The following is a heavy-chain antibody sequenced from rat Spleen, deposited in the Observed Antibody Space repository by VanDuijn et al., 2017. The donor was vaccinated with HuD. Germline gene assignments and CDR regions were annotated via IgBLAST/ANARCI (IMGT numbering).Heavy chain of an antibody. CDR3: ARGYYGSNPDNWFAY. CDR2: IIYDGSRT. J-gene: IGHJ3*01. D-gene: IGHD1-7*01. CDR1: GFTFSDYY. V-gene: IGHV5S10*01. Sequence: EVQLVESGGGLGQPGRSLKLSCAASGFTFSDYYMVWVRQAPKKGLEWVATIIYDGSRTYYRDSVKGRFTISRDNTENTLHLQMDSLRSEDSATYYCARGYYGSNPDNWFAYWGQGTLVTVSS.